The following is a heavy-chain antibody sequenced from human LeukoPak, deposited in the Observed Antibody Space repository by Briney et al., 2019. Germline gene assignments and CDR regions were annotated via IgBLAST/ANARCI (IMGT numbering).Heavy chain of an antibody. Sequence: GRSLRLSCAASGFTFSSYAMHWVRQAPGKGLEWVAVISYDGSNKYYADSVKGRFTISRDNSKNTLYLQMNSLRAEDTAVYYCARAPNPTIWNYVPYYFDYWGQGTLVTVSS. CDR1: GFTFSSYA. CDR3: ARAPNPTIWNYVPYYFDY. CDR2: ISYDGSNK. J-gene: IGHJ4*02. V-gene: IGHV3-30-3*01. D-gene: IGHD1-7*01.